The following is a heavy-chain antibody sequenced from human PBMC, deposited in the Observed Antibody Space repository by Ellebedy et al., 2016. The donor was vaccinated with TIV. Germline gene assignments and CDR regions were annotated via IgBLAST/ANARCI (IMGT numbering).Heavy chain of an antibody. CDR3: ARGGSAAASGTVDY. CDR2: ISGSSGNT. D-gene: IGHD3-10*01. Sequence: AASVKVSCKASGYSFTNYGIVWVRHAPGQGLEWMGWISGSSGNTRYSKKLQGRVTMTTDTSASTAYLSLRSLRSDDTAVYYCARGGSAAASGTVDYWGQGTLVTVSS. CDR1: GYSFTNYG. J-gene: IGHJ4*02. V-gene: IGHV1-18*01.